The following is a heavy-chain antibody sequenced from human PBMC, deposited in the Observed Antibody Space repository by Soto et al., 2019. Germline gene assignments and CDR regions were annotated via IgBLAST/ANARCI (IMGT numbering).Heavy chain of an antibody. CDR1: GAAVSSTSYY. CDR3: ARHDDLYTPFDS. V-gene: IGHV4-39*01. J-gene: IGHJ4*02. D-gene: IGHD2-15*01. Sequence: QLQLQQSGPGLVKPSETVSLTCAVSGAAVSSTSYYWAWIRQPPGSGLEWVGTSHSSGSSYYDPSLPSPVTLSLATSKNQFSLRLTPATAPDTAVYFCARHDDLYTPFDSWCQGPLLSVSS. CDR2: SHSSGSS.